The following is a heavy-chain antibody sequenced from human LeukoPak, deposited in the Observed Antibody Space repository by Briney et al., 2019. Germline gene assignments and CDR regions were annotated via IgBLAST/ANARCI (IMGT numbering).Heavy chain of an antibody. D-gene: IGHD6-19*01. CDR3: AKETVAAAPIDY. J-gene: IGHJ4*02. CDR1: RFTFSRYA. Sequence: GGSLRLSPAASRFTFSRYAMSWVRQAPRKGQDCVSAISGSAYSTYYAAPVTGRFTLSRDNSQNTLSLQMNSLRAEDTAVYYCAKETVAAAPIDYWGQGTLVTVSS. V-gene: IGHV3-23*01. CDR2: ISGSAYST.